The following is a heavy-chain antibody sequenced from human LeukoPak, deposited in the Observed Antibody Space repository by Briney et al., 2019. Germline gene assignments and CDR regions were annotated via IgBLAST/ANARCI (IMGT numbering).Heavy chain of an antibody. D-gene: IGHD6-19*01. Sequence: GGSLRLSCAASGFTFSSYATHWVRQAPGKGLEYVSAISSNGGSTYYANSVKGRFTISRDNSKNTLYLQMGSLRAEDMAVYYCARSPKYSSGWYDYFDYWGQGTLVTVSS. CDR1: GFTFSSYA. J-gene: IGHJ4*02. CDR2: ISSNGGST. V-gene: IGHV3-64*01. CDR3: ARSPKYSSGWYDYFDY.